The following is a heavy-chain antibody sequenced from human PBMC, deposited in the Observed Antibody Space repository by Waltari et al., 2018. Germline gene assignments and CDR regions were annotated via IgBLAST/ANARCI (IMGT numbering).Heavy chain of an antibody. D-gene: IGHD3-16*01. V-gene: IGHV2-5*02. CDR2: IFWDDDK. CDR3: THRQASGLGDY. CDR1: GFSLTTSGLG. Sequence: QITLKESGPALVKPTQTLTLTCTFSGFSLTTSGLGVGWIRQPPGKALEWLALIFWDDDKRYSPSLKSRLTITKDTSTNQVVLTMTSMDPVDTATYYCTHRQASGLGDYWGQGTLVTVSS. J-gene: IGHJ4*02.